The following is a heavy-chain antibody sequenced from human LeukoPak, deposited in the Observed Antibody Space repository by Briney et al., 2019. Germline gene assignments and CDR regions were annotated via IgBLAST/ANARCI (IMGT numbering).Heavy chain of an antibody. CDR2: MSFVVNNK. Sequence: GGSLRLSCATSGFTFSSYAFHWVRQAPGKGLEWVATMSFVVNNKYYADSVRGRFTISRDNSKNTLYLQMNSLRAEDTAVYSCARGYCTSSSCYNDYWGQGTLVTVSS. V-gene: IGHV3-30*04. J-gene: IGHJ4*02. D-gene: IGHD2-2*02. CDR3: ARGYCTSSSCYNDY. CDR1: GFTFSSYA.